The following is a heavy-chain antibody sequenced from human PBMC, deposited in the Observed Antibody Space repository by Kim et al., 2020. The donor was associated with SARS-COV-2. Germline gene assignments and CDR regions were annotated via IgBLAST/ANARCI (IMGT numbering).Heavy chain of an antibody. CDR2: I. D-gene: IGHD4-4*01. V-gene: IGHV3-48*03. J-gene: IGHJ4*02. CDR3: ARGPNYSPFDY. Sequence: IEYADSVRGQLTISRDNNKNSLYMQMNSLRAEETAVYYCARGPNYSPFDYWGQGTLVTVSS.